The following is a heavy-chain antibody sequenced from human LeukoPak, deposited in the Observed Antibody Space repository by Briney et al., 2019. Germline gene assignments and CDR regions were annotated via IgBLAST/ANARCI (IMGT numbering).Heavy chain of an antibody. V-gene: IGHV3-53*01. CDR1: GFTVSSNY. J-gene: IGHJ4*02. CDR3: ARGLMVRGVLFDY. Sequence: GGSLRLSCAAPGFTVSSNYMSWVRQAPGKGLEWVSVIYSGGSTYYADSVKGRFTISRDNSKNTLYLQMNSLRAEDTAVYYCARGLMVRGVLFDYWGQGTLVTVSS. D-gene: IGHD3-10*01. CDR2: IYSGGST.